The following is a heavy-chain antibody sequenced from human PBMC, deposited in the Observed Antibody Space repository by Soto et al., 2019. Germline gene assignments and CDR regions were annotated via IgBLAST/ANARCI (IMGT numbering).Heavy chain of an antibody. CDR2: IYHSGYT. D-gene: IGHD4-17*01. CDR3: ARAHYGDYGYGMDG. Sequence: QLQLQESGSGLVKPSQTLSLTCAVSGGSISSGGYSWSWIRQPPGKGLEWIGYIYHSGYTYCNPSLKSRVTISVDRSKNQFSLKLSSVTAADTAVYYCARAHYGDYGYGMDGWGQGTTVTVSS. J-gene: IGHJ6*02. V-gene: IGHV4-30-2*01. CDR1: GGSISSGGYS.